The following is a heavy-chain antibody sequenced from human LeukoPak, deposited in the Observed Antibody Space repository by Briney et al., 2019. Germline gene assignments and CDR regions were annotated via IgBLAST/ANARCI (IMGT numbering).Heavy chain of an antibody. CDR3: ARGDIVVVPAAINYYYYMDV. D-gene: IGHD2-2*02. CDR1: GYTFTNYG. V-gene: IGHV1-69*13. CDR2: IIPIFGTA. J-gene: IGHJ6*03. Sequence: SVKVSCKASGYTFTNYGISWVRQAPGQGLEWMGGIIPIFGTANYAQKFQGRVTITADESTSTAYMELSSLRSEDTAVYYCARGDIVVVPAAINYYYYMDVWGKGTTVTVSS.